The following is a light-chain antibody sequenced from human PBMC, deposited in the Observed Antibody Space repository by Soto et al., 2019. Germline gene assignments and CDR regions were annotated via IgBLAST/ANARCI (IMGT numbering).Light chain of an antibody. V-gene: IGKV3-11*01. J-gene: IGKJ2*01. CDR2: DAS. CDR3: QQRTNWPPFT. CDR1: HSVSSF. Sequence: EIVLTQSPATLSLSPGETATLSCMASHSVSSFLAWYQHTPGQAPRLLIYDASNRPTGIPARFSGSGSGTDFTLTISSLEPEDCAVYYCQQRTNWPPFTFGQGTKLKIK.